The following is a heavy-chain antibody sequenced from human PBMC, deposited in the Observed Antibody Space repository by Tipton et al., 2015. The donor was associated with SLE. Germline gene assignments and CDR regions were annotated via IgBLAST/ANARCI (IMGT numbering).Heavy chain of an antibody. CDR1: GFMFSTHG. V-gene: IGHV3-30*02. Sequence: SLRLSCAASGFMFSTHGMHWIRQAPGKGLEWVAFIRFDGSTEYYTDSVKGRFTISRDNSKNALNLQMNNLSDEDTAMYFCARAEQQMARYYFDYLGQGTLVTVSS. CDR2: IRFDGSTE. J-gene: IGHJ4*02. D-gene: IGHD1/OR15-1a*01. CDR3: ARAEQQMARYYFDY.